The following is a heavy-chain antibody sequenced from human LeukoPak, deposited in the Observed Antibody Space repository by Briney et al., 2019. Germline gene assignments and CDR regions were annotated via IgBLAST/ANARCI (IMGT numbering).Heavy chain of an antibody. J-gene: IGHJ4*02. CDR2: ISANSGNT. CDR3: ARDVYYAFDY. Sequence: ASVKVPYKPSGYRFTRNGISWVRQAPGQGLEWLAWISANSGNTNYAQAFQDRVTLTTDTSTSTAYMELRSLRSDDTAVYYCARDVYYAFDYWGQGTLLTVSS. CDR1: GYRFTRNG. V-gene: IGHV1-18*01. D-gene: IGHD2-8*01.